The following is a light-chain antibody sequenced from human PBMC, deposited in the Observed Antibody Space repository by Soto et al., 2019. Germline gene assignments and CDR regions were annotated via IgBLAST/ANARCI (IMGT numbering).Light chain of an antibody. CDR3: HQYGISPRS. CDR1: QSITSNY. V-gene: IGKV3-20*01. CDR2: GVS. Sequence: EVVLTQSPGTLSLSLGERATLSCRASQSITSNYVAWYQQKPGQAPRLLIYGVSNRATGIPDRFSSSGSGTDFTLTISRLEPDNFAVYYCHQYGISPRSFGQGTKVEIK. J-gene: IGKJ1*01.